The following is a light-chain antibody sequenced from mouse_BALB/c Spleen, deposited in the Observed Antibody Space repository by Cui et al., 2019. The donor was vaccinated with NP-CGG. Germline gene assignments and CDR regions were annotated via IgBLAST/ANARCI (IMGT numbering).Light chain of an antibody. J-gene: IGLJ1*01. CDR1: TGTVTTNNF. CDR2: GTN. Sequence: QAALTQESVLTTSPGETVTLTCRSSTGTVTTNNFANWVQEKPDHLFTGLIGGTNNRVPGVPARFSGSLIGDKAALTITGAQTEDEAIYFCALWYSNHWVFGGGTKLTVL. V-gene: IGLV1*01. CDR3: ALWYSNHWV.